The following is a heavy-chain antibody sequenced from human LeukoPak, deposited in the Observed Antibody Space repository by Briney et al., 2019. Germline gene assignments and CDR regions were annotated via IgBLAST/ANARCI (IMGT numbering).Heavy chain of an antibody. D-gene: IGHD2-2*01. CDR1: GYSFGIFG. CDR3: ARVGVVVPAAWFDP. CDR2: ISANNGNT. Sequence: ASVKVSCKASGYSFGIFGISWVRQAPGQGLESMGWISANNGNTNYAQNLQGRVTMTTDTSTSTAYMELRSLRSDDTAVYYCARVGVVVPAAWFDPWGQGTLVTVSS. J-gene: IGHJ5*02. V-gene: IGHV1-18*01.